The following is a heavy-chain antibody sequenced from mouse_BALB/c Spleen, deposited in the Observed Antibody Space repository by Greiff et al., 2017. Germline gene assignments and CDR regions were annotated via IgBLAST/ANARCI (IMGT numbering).Heavy chain of an antibody. D-gene: IGHD2-4*01. J-gene: IGHJ2*01. V-gene: IGHV1-69*02. CDR1: GYTFTSYW. CDR3: ARDGDYGEEDYFDY. Sequence: QVQLKESGAELMKPGASVKLSCKASGYTFTSYWMHWVKQRPGQGLEWIGEIDPSDSYTNYNQKFKGKATLTVDKSSSTAYMQLSSLTSEDSAVYYCARDGDYGEEDYFDYWGQGTTLTVSS. CDR2: IDPSDSYT.